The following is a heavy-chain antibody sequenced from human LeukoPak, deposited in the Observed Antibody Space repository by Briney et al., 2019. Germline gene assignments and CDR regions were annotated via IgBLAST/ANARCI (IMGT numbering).Heavy chain of an antibody. CDR3: AVGERVVQGVRQYYFDY. CDR2: IYTSGST. Sequence: SETLSLTCTVSGGSISSYYWSWIRQPAGKGLEWIGRIYTSGSTNSNPSLKSRVTMSVDTSKNQFSLKLSSVTAADTAVYYCAVGERVVQGVRQYYFDYWGQGTLVTVSS. J-gene: IGHJ4*02. CDR1: GGSISSYY. D-gene: IGHD3-10*01. V-gene: IGHV4-4*07.